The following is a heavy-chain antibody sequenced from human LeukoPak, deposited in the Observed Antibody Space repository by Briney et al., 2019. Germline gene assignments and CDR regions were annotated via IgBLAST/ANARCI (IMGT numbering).Heavy chain of an antibody. V-gene: IGHV4-4*02. Sequence: SETLSLTCAISGASISSTNWWIWVHQPPGKGLEWIGEMHHSGRTNYNPSLKSRITISVDKSKNQVFLRLNSVAAADTALYYCARAQEGCSRASCYLEPWGQGTLVTVSS. CDR2: MHHSGRT. D-gene: IGHD2-2*01. J-gene: IGHJ5*02. CDR1: GASISSTNW. CDR3: ARAQEGCSRASCYLEP.